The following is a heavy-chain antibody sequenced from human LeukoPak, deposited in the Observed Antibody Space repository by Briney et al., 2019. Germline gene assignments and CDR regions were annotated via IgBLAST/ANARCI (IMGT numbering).Heavy chain of an antibody. V-gene: IGHV4-34*01. CDR1: GGSFSGYY. CDR2: INHSGST. J-gene: IGHJ4*02. CDR3: ARGAYDSSGYYLRPLTY. Sequence: SETLSLTCAVYGGSFSGYYWSWIRQPPGKGLEWIGEINHSGSTNYDPSLKSRVTISVDTSKNQFSLKLSSVTAADTAVYYSARGAYDSSGYYLRPLTYWGQGTLVTVSS. D-gene: IGHD3-22*01.